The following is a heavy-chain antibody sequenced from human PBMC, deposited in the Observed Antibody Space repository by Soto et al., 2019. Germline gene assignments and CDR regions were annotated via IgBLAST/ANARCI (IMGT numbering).Heavy chain of an antibody. V-gene: IGHV3-23*01. CDR1: GFTFSSNA. CDR3: ANRGKYFFDS. J-gene: IGHJ4*02. CDR2: IGSSGAA. Sequence: PGGSLRLSCAASGFTFSSNAMSWVRQAPGKGLEWVSTIGSSGAAFYPDSVKGRFTISRDNSKNTLYLQMNSLRAEDTAVYFCANRGKYFFDSWGQGALVTVSS.